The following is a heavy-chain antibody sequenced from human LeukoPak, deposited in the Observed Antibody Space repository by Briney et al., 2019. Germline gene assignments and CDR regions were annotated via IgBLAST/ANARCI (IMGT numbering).Heavy chain of an antibody. CDR2: ISYSGST. Sequence: SETLSLTCTVSGGSISSYYWSWIRQPPGKGLEWIGYISYSGSTNYNPSLKSRVTISVDTSKNQFPLKLTSVTAADTATYYCARTGGYSSPLGFWGQGTLVTVSS. CDR3: ARTGGYSSPLGF. CDR1: GGSISSYY. V-gene: IGHV4-59*13. J-gene: IGHJ4*02. D-gene: IGHD4-11*01.